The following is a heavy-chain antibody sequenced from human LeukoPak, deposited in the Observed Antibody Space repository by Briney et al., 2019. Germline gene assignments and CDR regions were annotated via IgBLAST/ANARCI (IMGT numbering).Heavy chain of an antibody. V-gene: IGHV3-66*01. Sequence: QSGGSLRLSCAASGFIVSSNYMSWVRQAPGKGLEWVSVIYSGGTTYYADSVKGRFTISGDNSKSTLYLQTNSLRAEDTAVYYCAAKNTWTYGMDVWGQGTTVTVSS. J-gene: IGHJ6*02. CDR2: IYSGGTT. CDR3: AAKNTWTYGMDV. CDR1: GFIVSSNY. D-gene: IGHD1/OR15-1a*01.